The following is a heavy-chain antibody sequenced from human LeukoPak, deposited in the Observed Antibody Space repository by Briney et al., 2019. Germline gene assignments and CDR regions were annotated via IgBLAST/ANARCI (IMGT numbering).Heavy chain of an antibody. J-gene: IGHJ5*02. CDR2: ICGSGGST. V-gene: IGHV3-23*01. CDR1: AFTFSSYA. Sequence: GGSLRLSCAASAFTFSSYAMSWVRQAPGKGLEWVSAICGSGGSTYYADSVKGRFTISRDNSKNTLYLQMNSLRAEDTAVYYCAKSLLVDTAMVTGGNWFDPWGQGTLVTVSS. CDR3: AKSLLVDTAMVTGGNWFDP. D-gene: IGHD5-18*01.